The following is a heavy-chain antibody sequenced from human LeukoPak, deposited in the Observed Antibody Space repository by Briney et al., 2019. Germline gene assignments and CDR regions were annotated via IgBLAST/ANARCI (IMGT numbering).Heavy chain of an antibody. J-gene: IGHJ4*02. V-gene: IGHV1-46*01. D-gene: IGHD3-22*01. Sequence: ASVKVSCKASGNTFANNGISWVRQAPGQGLEWMGIINPSGGSTSYAQKFQGRVTMTRDTSTSTVYMELSSLRSEDTAVYYCARDYYDSSGYLRFDYWGQGTLVTVSS. CDR3: ARDYYDSSGYLRFDY. CDR1: GNTFANNG. CDR2: INPSGGST.